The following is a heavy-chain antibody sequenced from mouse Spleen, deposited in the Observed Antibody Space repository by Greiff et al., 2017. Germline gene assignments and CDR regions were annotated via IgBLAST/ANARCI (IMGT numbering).Heavy chain of an antibody. CDR2: ISTYYGDA. J-gene: IGHJ1*01. Sequence: QVQLKESGAELVRPGVSVKISCKGSGYTFTDYAMHRVKQSHAKSLEWIGVISTYYGDASYNQKFKGKATMTVDKSSSTAYMELARLTSEDSAIYYCARWGYGNIYWYFDVWGAGTTVTVSS. D-gene: IGHD2-1*01. V-gene: IGHV1S137*01. CDR3: ARWGYGNIYWYFDV. CDR1: GYTFTDYA.